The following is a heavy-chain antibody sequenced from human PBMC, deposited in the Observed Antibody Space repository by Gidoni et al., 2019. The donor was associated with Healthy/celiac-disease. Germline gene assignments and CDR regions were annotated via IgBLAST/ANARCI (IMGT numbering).Heavy chain of an antibody. CDR3: ARVMVVAATSGRSLGEFDP. J-gene: IGHJ5*02. V-gene: IGHV4-39*07. Sequence: QLQLQESGPGLVKPSETLSLTCTVSGGSISSSSYYWGWIRQPPGKGLEWIGSIYYSGSTYYNPSLKSRVTISVDTSKNQFSLKLSSVTAADTAVYYCARVMVVAATSGRSLGEFDPWGQGTLVTVSS. D-gene: IGHD2-15*01. CDR1: GGSISSSSYY. CDR2: IYYSGST.